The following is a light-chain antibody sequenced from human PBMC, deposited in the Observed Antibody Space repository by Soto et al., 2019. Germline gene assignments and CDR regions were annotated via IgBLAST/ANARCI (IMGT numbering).Light chain of an antibody. J-gene: IGKJ2*01. CDR2: AST. CDR1: QSVNSY. CDR3: QQSYSSLYT. V-gene: IGKV1-39*01. Sequence: DIQVTQSPSSLSASVGDRVTVTCRTSQSVNSYLNWYQQKPGRAPKLLIYASTNLQSGVPTRFSGSGFWTYFSLTISSLQTEDFATYYCQQSYSSLYTFGQGTKLEIK.